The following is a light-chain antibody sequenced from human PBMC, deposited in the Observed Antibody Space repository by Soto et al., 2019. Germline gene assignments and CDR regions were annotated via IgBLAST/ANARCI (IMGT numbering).Light chain of an antibody. CDR3: HQYDNWPET. CDR1: QSVGSK. V-gene: IGKV3-15*01. Sequence: EIVMTQSPATLSVSPGERASLSCRASQSVGSKLAWYQHKPGQAPRLLIYDASTRATGFPARFSGSGSGTEFTLTISSLQSEDFAVYYCHQYDNWPETFGQGTKVEIK. CDR2: DAS. J-gene: IGKJ1*01.